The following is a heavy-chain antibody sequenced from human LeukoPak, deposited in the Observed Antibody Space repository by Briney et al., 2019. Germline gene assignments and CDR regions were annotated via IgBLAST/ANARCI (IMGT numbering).Heavy chain of an antibody. CDR2: ISNGNT. D-gene: IGHD2-21*02. CDR1: GFTFRSYG. V-gene: IGHV3-23*01. J-gene: IGHJ5*02. CDR3: VRVPGYCASVCLKSNWFDP. Sequence: GGSLRLSCAESGFTFRSYGMHWVRQAPGKGLEWVSAISNGNTYYADSVRGRFTISRDDSKNMVYLQMNSLRDEDTALYYCVRVPGYCASVCLKSNWFDPWGQGTLVTVS.